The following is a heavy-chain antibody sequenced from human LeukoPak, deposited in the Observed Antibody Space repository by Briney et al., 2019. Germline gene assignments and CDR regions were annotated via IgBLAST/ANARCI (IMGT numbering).Heavy chain of an antibody. V-gene: IGHV4-34*01. CDR2: INHSGST. D-gene: IGHD6-19*01. CDR3: ASGSSGWASGYGMDV. CDR1: GGSFSGYY. Sequence: SETLSLTCAVYGGSFSGYYWSWIRQPPGKGLEWIGEINHSGSTNYNPSLKSRVTISVDTSKNQFSLKLSSVTAADTAVYYCASGSSGWASGYGMDVWGQGTTVTVSS. J-gene: IGHJ6*02.